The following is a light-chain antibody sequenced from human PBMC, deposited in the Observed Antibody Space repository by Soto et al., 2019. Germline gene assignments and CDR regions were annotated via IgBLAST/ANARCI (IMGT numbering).Light chain of an antibody. J-gene: IGKJ1*01. CDR1: QSVSSN. CDR3: QQYNIWPPWT. Sequence: EIVMTQSPATLSVSPGERATLSCRASQSVSSNLAWYQQKPGQAPRLLIYGASTRATGIPARFSGSGSGTDFTLTISSLQSEDFAVYYCQQYNIWPPWTFGQGTKVDI. V-gene: IGKV3-15*01. CDR2: GAS.